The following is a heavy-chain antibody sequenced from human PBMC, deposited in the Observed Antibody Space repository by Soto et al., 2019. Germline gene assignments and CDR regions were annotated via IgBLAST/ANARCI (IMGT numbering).Heavy chain of an antibody. J-gene: IGHJ4*02. CDR3: VKQAHGLDGVAFDY. V-gene: IGHV3-64D*06. D-gene: IGHD2-15*01. CDR2: VSTSGRST. Sequence: GGSRRLSWSASGFIFSESTIYWVRQVPGKGLEAISAVSTSGRSTYYADSVKDRFTISRDNSKNTLFLQMGSLRPEDTAIYYCVKQAHGLDGVAFDYWGQGTQVTVSS. CDR1: GFIFSEST.